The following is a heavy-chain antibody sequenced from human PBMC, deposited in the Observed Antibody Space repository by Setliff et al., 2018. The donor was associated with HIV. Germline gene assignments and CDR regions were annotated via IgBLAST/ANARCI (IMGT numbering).Heavy chain of an antibody. D-gene: IGHD6-19*01. CDR3: ARDQQWLVRYYYYYYMDV. V-gene: IGHV3-7*01. Sequence: PGESLKISCAASGFIFSSCWMSWVRQAPGKGLEWVANIKQDGSEKYYVDSVKGRFTISRDNAKNSLYLQMNSLRAEDTAVYYCARDQQWLVRYYYYYYMDVWGKGTTVTVSS. J-gene: IGHJ6*03. CDR1: GFIFSSCW. CDR2: IKQDGSEK.